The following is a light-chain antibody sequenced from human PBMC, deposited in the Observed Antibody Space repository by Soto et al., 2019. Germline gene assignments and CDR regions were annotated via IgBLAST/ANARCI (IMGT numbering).Light chain of an antibody. V-gene: IGKV3-20*01. Sequence: VLKQSRRTVSLTPGERAGHSCMASHSVSNNYLAWYQQKPGQAPRLLIYGASNRATGIPDRFSGSGSGTVFSRTISRLEPEDFVVYYWQQYGSSGTFGQGTKVDIK. CDR3: QQYGSSGT. J-gene: IGKJ1*01. CDR2: GAS. CDR1: HSVSNNY.